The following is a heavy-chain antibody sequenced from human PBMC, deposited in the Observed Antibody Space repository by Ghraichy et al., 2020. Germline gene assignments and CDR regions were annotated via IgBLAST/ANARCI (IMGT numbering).Heavy chain of an antibody. CDR2: ISGSGGST. CDR3: AKSYYYDSSGPPNDGAFDI. D-gene: IGHD3-22*01. J-gene: IGHJ3*02. V-gene: IGHV3-23*01. Sequence: GGSLRLSCAASGFTFSSYAMSWVRQAPGKGLEWVSAISGSGGSTYYADSVKGRFTISRDNSKNTLYLQMNSLRAEDTAVYYCAKSYYYDSSGPPNDGAFDIWGQGTMVTVSS. CDR1: GFTFSSYA.